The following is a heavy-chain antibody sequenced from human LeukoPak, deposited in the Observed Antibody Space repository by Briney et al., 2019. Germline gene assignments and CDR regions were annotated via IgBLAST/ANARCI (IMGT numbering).Heavy chain of an antibody. J-gene: IGHJ3*02. CDR1: GGSFSGYY. Sequence: SETLSLTCAVYGGSFSGYYWSWIRQPPGKGREWIGEINHRGSTNYNPSLKSRVTISVDTSKNQFSLKLSSVTAADTAVYYCARTHYSSSSGSAFDIWGQGTMVTVSS. D-gene: IGHD6-6*01. CDR3: ARTHYSSSSGSAFDI. CDR2: INHRGST. V-gene: IGHV4-34*01.